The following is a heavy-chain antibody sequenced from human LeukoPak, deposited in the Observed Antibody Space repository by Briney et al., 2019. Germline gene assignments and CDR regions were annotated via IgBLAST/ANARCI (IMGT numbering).Heavy chain of an antibody. CDR2: INPNSGGT. V-gene: IGHV1-2*02. CDR1: GYTFTAYH. J-gene: IGHJ4*02. Sequence: ASVKVSCKASGYTFTAYHMHWVRQAPGQGLEWMGWINPNSGGTNYARKFQGRVTMTRDTSISTAYMELSRLRSDDTAVYYCARSPMARGKYYFDYWGQGTLVTVSS. CDR3: ARSPMARGKYYFDY. D-gene: IGHD3-10*01.